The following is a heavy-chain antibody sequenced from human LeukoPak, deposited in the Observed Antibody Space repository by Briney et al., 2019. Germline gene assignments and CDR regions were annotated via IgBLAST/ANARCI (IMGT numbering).Heavy chain of an antibody. J-gene: IGHJ6*04. Sequence: SVKVSCKASGGTFSSYAISWVRQAPGQGLEWMGGIIPIFGTANYAQKFQGRVTITADESTSTAYMELSSLRSEDTAVYYCARDSGITMVRGVITFYYYYGMDVWGKGTTVTVSS. V-gene: IGHV1-69*13. CDR3: ARDSGITMVRGVITFYYYYGMDV. CDR1: GGTFSSYA. CDR2: IIPIFGTA. D-gene: IGHD3-10*01.